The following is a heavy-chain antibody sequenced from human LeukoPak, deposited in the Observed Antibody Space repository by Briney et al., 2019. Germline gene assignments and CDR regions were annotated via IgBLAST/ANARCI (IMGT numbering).Heavy chain of an antibody. D-gene: IGHD3-10*01. V-gene: IGHV3-43*02. J-gene: IGHJ4*02. Sequence: PGGSLRLSCAASGFTFDHYALHWVRQAPGKGLEWVSLITGDGSSTYYADSVKGRFTISRDNSKNSLYLQMSSLRTEDIALYYCAKDMGDYYGSGSYPLFHYWGQGTLVTVSS. CDR2: ITGDGSST. CDR3: AKDMGDYYGSGSYPLFHY. CDR1: GFTFDHYA.